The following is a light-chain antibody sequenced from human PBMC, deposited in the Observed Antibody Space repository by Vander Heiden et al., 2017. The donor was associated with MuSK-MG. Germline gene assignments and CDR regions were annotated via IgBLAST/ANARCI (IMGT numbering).Light chain of an antibody. CDR1: QGISNS. J-gene: IGKJ4*01. CDR2: AAS. Sequence: DIQMTQSPSSLSASVGDRVTITCRASQGISNSLARYQQKPGKAPKLLLYAASRLESGVPSRFSGSGSGTDYTLTISSLQPEDFATYYCQQYDSTPSLTFGGGTKVEIK. V-gene: IGKV1-NL1*01. CDR3: QQYDSTPSLT.